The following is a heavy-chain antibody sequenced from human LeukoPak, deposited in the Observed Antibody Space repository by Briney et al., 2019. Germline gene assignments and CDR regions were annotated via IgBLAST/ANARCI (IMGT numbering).Heavy chain of an antibody. CDR1: GYTFTSYA. CDR3: ARGGLYCSSTSCYGIEY. J-gene: IGHJ4*02. CDR2: ISAYNGNT. Sequence: ASVKVSCKASGYTFTSYAMHWVRQAPGQRLEWMGWISAYNGNTNYAQKLQGRVTMTTDTSTSTVYMELRSLRSDDTAVYYCARGGLYCSSTSCYGIEYWGQGTLVTVSS. D-gene: IGHD2-2*01. V-gene: IGHV1-18*01.